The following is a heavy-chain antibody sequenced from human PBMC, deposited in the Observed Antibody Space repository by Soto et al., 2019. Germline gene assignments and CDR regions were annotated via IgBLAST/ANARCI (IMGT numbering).Heavy chain of an antibody. CDR2: ISGSGGST. CDR3: AKDRLQGYSTTIDY. D-gene: IGHD5-12*01. CDR1: EFTFSNYA. V-gene: IGHV3-23*01. Sequence: GGSLRLSCAASEFTFSNYAMNWVRQAPGKGLEWVSAISGSGGSTYYADSVKGRFTISRDNSKNTLYLQMNYLRAEDTAVYFCAKDRLQGYSTTIDYWGQGTLVTVSS. J-gene: IGHJ4*02.